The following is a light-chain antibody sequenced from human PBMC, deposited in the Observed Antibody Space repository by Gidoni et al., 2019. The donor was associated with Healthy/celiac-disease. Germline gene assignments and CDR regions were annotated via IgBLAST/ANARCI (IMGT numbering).Light chain of an antibody. CDR1: QSLLHSNGYNY. CDR3: MQALQTPQVT. J-gene: IGKJ5*01. Sequence: IVMTQSPLSLPVTPGEPASISCRSSQSLLHSNGYNYLDWYLQKPGQSPQLLIYLGSNRASGVPDRFSGSGSGTDFTLKISRVEAEDVGVYYCMQALQTPQVTFXXXTRLEIK. V-gene: IGKV2-28*01. CDR2: LGS.